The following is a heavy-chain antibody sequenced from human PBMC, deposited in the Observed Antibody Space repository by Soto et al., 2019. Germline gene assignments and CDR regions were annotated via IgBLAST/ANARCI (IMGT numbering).Heavy chain of an antibody. CDR3: AKSAASEDDYFYYGLDV. CDR2: ISGSGGST. J-gene: IGHJ6*02. CDR1: GFTFSTHA. Sequence: HPGGSLRLSCAASGFTFSTHAMSWVREAPGKGLEWVSAISGSGGSTYYADSVKGRFTISRDNSKNTLYLQMNSLRAEDTAVYYCAKSAASEDDYFYYGLDVWGQGTTVTVSS. V-gene: IGHV3-23*01. D-gene: IGHD6-25*01.